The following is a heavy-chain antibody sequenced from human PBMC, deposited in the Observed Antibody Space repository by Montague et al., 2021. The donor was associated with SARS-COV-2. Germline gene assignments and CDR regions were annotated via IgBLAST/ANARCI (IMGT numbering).Heavy chain of an antibody. D-gene: IGHD5-18*01. Sequence: SETLSLTCTVTGGPISGSSDYWGWIRQSPGKGLEWIASVDYSGNTYYSPSLKSRLTISVDTSKNQFSLKLNSVTAADTALYYRARREYSYGWGDWGQGTLVTVSP. CDR3: ARREYSYGWGD. CDR1: GGPISGSSDY. V-gene: IGHV4-39*01. CDR2: VDYSGNT. J-gene: IGHJ4*02.